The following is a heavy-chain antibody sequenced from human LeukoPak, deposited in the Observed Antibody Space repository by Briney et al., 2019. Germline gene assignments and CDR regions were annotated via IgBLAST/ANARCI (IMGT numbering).Heavy chain of an antibody. D-gene: IGHD3-3*01. J-gene: IGHJ3*02. V-gene: IGHV4-30-2*01. CDR3: ARDLGVYDFWSGYRNDAFDI. CDR2: IYHSGST. Sequence: SETLSLTCTVSGGSISSGGYYWSWIRQPPGKGLEWIGYIYHSGSTYYNPSLKSRVTISVDRSKNQFSLKLSSVTAADTAVYYCARDLGVYDFWSGYRNDAFDIWGQGTMVTVSS. CDR1: GGSISSGGYY.